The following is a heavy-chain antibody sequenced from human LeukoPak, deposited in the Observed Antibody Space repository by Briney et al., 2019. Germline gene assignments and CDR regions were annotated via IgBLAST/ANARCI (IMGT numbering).Heavy chain of an antibody. D-gene: IGHD5-12*01. CDR2: ISAYNGNT. V-gene: IGHV1-18*01. CDR3: ATVDIVAARAFDI. J-gene: IGHJ3*02. Sequence: ASVKVSCKASGGTFSSYAISWVRQAPGQGLEWMGWISAYNGNTNYAQKLQGRVTMTTDTSTSTAYMELRSLRSDDTAVYYCATVDIVAARAFDIWGQGTMVTVSS. CDR1: GGTFSSYA.